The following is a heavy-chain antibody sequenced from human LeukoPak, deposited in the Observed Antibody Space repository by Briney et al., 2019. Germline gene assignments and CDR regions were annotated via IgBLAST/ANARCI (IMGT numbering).Heavy chain of an antibody. CDR2: IYTSGST. V-gene: IGHV4-61*02. J-gene: IGHJ4*02. Sequence: SETLSLTCTVSGGSISSGSYYWSWIRQPAGKGLEWIGRIYTSGSTNYNPSLKSRVTISVDTSKNQFSLKLSSVTAADTAVYYCARGTRPNTIAAAGRGRGYFDYWGQGTLVTVSS. CDR3: ARGTRPNTIAAAGRGRGYFDY. CDR1: GGSISSGSYY. D-gene: IGHD6-13*01.